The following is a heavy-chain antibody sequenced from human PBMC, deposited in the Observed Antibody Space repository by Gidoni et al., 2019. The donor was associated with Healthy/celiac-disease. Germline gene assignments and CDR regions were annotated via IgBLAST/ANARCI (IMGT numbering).Heavy chain of an antibody. J-gene: IGHJ6*02. CDR1: GGSISSGSSS. Sequence: QVQLQESGPGLVQPSQTLSLTCPVSGGSISSGSSSWSWIRQPAGKGLEWIGRIYTSGSTNYNPSLKSRVTISVDTSKNQFSLKLSSVTAADTAVYYCAREDIELTGTGPYYYYYGMDVWGQGTTVTVSS. CDR2: IYTSGST. D-gene: IGHD1-7*01. V-gene: IGHV4-61*02. CDR3: AREDIELTGTGPYYYYYGMDV.